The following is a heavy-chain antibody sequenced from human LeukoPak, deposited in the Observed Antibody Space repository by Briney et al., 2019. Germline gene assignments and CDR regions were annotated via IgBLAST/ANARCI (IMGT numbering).Heavy chain of an antibody. V-gene: IGHV4-59*01. CDR2: IYYSGST. CDR3: ARESTGPYYYDSSGLFDY. CDR1: GGSISSYY. J-gene: IGHJ4*02. Sequence: SETLSLTCTVSGGSISSYYWSWIRQPPGKGLEWIVYIYYSGSTNYNPSLKSRVTISVDTSKNQFSLKLSSVTAADTAVYYCARESTGPYYYDSSGLFDYWGQGTLVTVSS. D-gene: IGHD3-22*01.